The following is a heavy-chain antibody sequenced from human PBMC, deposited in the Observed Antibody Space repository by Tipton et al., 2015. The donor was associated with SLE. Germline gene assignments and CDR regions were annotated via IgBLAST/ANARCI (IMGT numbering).Heavy chain of an antibody. V-gene: IGHV3-43D*03. Sequence: SLRLSCAASGFTFDDYAMHWVRQAPGKGLEWVSLISWDGGSTYYADSVKGRFTISRDNSKNSLYLQMNSLRAEDTAVYYCAKDSHIVATPYGMDVWGQGTTVTVSS. J-gene: IGHJ6*02. CDR2: ISWDGGST. CDR3: AKDSHIVATPYGMDV. D-gene: IGHD5-12*01. CDR1: GFTFDDYA.